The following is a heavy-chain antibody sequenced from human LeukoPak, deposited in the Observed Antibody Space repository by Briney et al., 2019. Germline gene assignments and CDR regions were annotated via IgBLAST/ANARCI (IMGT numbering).Heavy chain of an antibody. D-gene: IGHD5-24*01. Sequence: GGSLRLSCAASGFTFSSYWMSWVRQAPGKGLEWVANIKQDGSEKYYVDSVKGRFTISRDNAKNSLYLQMNSLRSEDTAVYYCARGRRDGYNYWWFDPWGQGTLVTVPS. J-gene: IGHJ5*02. CDR1: GFTFSSYW. CDR3: ARGRRDGYNYWWFDP. CDR2: IKQDGSEK. V-gene: IGHV3-7*03.